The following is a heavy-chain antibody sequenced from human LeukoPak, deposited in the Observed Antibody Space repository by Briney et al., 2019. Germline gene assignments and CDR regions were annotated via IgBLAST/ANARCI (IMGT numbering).Heavy chain of an antibody. Sequence: SETLSLTCDVSGGSISSGGYSWTWIRQPPGKGLEWIGYMYHSGNTYYNPSLKSRVTISVDRAKNQFLLTLSSVTAADTAVYYCARAGSCTTTNCYAGWFDPWGQGTLVTVSS. D-gene: IGHD2-2*01. CDR3: ARAGSCTTTNCYAGWFDP. CDR2: MYHSGNT. CDR1: GGSISSGGYS. J-gene: IGHJ5*02. V-gene: IGHV4-30-2*01.